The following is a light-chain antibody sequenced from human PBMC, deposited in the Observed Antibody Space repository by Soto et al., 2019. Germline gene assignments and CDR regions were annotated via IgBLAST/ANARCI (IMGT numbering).Light chain of an antibody. CDR3: QQYNNWPRT. CDR2: DAS. Sequence: EIVWTQSQATLSLSHGERATLSCRASQSVSSYLAWFQQKPGQAPRLLIYDASNRAPGIPARFSGSGSGTEFTLTISSLQSEDFAVYYCQQYNNWPRTFAQGTIVDI. CDR1: QSVSSY. J-gene: IGKJ1*01. V-gene: IGKV3-11*01.